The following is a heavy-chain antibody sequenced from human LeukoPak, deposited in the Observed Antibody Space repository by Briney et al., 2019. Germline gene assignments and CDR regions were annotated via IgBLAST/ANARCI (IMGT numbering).Heavy chain of an antibody. J-gene: IGHJ4*02. V-gene: IGHV3-23*01. CDR2: ISGSGGST. CDR3: AKGHYYGSGSLDY. CDR1: GFTFSDYA. D-gene: IGHD3-10*01. Sequence: PGGSLRLSCAVSGFTFSDYAMSWVRQAPGKGLEWVSTISGSGGSTYSADSVKGRFTISRDNSKNTLYVQMNSLRAEDTAVYYCAKGHYYGSGSLDYWGQGTLVTVSS.